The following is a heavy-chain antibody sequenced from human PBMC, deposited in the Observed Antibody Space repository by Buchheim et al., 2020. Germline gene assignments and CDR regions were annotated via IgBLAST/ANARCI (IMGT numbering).Heavy chain of an antibody. J-gene: IGHJ4*02. CDR1: GFTFSSYW. Sequence: EVQLVESGGGLVQPGGSLRLSCAASGFTFSSYWMSWVRKAPGKGLEWVANIKQDGSEKYYVDSVKGRLTISRDKAKNSLYLQMNSLRAEDTAVYYCAREEGAYYYDSSGYTDYWGQGTL. CDR2: IKQDGSEK. CDR3: AREEGAYYYDSSGYTDY. V-gene: IGHV3-7*01. D-gene: IGHD3-22*01.